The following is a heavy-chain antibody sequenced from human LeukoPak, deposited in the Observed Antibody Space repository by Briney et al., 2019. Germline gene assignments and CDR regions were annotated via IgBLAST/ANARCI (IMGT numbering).Heavy chain of an antibody. V-gene: IGHV4-39*07. J-gene: IGHJ4*02. CDR2: IYYSGIT. D-gene: IGHD3-10*01. CDR1: GDSITTSNYY. Sequence: PSETLSLTCTVSGDSITTSNYYWGWIRQPPGKGLEWIGSIYYSGITYYNASLGSRVTTSLDTSKNQLSLKLSSVTAADTAVYYCARDAYYYGSGSPYYFDYWGQGTLVTVSS. CDR3: ARDAYYYGSGSPYYFDY.